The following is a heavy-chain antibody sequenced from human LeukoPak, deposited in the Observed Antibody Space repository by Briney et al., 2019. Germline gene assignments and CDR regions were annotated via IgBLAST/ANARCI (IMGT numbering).Heavy chain of an antibody. Sequence: GGSLRVSCAASGFTFTRYAMTWVRQAPGKGLKWVSTINARGDSTYYADSVKGRFTISRDNSKNTLYVQMASLRVEDTAVYYCAKDEHYDFWSGSDHWGQGTLVVVSS. D-gene: IGHD3-3*01. V-gene: IGHV3-23*01. CDR3: AKDEHYDFWSGSDH. J-gene: IGHJ5*02. CDR1: GFTFTRYA. CDR2: INARGDST.